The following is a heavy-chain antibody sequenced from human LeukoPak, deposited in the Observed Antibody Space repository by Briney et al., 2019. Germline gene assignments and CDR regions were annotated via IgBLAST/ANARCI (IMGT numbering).Heavy chain of an antibody. D-gene: IGHD1-1*01. J-gene: IGHJ4*02. CDR2: ISSSSSYT. V-gene: IGHV3-21*05. CDR3: ARGYYYFDY. Sequence: GGSLRLSCVASGFTFSSYEMNWVRQAPGKGLEWVSYISSSSSYTNYADSVKGRFTISRDNAKNSLYLQMNSLRAEDTAVYYCARGYYYFDYWGQGTLVTVSS. CDR1: GFTFSSYE.